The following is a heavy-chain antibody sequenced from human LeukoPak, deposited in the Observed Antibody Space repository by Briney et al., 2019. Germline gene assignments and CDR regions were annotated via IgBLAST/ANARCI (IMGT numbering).Heavy chain of an antibody. CDR2: IYYSGST. D-gene: IGHD3-22*01. CDR3: ARDGYYYDSGGFYSRYFGT. V-gene: IGHV4-59*01. Sequence: SETLSLTCTVSGGSISSYYWSWIRQPPGKGLEWIGYIYYSGSTNYHPSLKSRVTSSVDTSKNQFSLKLSSVTAADTAVYYCARDGYYYDSGGFYSRYFGTWGQGILVTVST. J-gene: IGHJ4*02. CDR1: GGSISSYY.